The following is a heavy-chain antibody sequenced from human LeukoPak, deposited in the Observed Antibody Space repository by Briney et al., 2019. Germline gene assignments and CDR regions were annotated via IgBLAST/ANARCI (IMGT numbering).Heavy chain of an antibody. CDR3: ARRREASYGQIDY. D-gene: IGHD5-18*01. CDR2: IYPADSDI. J-gene: IGHJ4*02. V-gene: IGHV5-51*01. CDR1: GYSINNYW. Sequence: GESLKISCKGSGYSINNYWIGWVRQLPGKGLEWMGIIYPADSDIRYSPSFQGQVTISADKSISTVYLQWSSLKASDTAMYYCARRREASYGQIDYWGQGTLVTVSS.